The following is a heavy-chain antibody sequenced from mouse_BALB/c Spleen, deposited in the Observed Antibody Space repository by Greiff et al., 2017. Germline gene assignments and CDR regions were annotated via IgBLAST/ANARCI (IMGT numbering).Heavy chain of an antibody. J-gene: IGHJ1*01. D-gene: IGHD4-1*01. CDR3: TTSGTLRYFDV. CDR2: IRLKSDNYAT. V-gene: IGHV6-6*02. Sequence: EVKVEESGGGLVQPGGSMKLSCVASGFTFSSYWMSWVRQSPEKGLEWVAEIRLKSDNYATHYAESVKGKFTISRDDSKSRLYLQMNSLRAEDTGIYYCTTSGTLRYFDVWGAGTTVTVSS. CDR1: GFTFSSYW.